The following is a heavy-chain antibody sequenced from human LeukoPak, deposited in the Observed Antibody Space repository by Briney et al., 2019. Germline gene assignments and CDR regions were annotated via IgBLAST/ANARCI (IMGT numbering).Heavy chain of an antibody. Sequence: SETLSLTCTVSGGSISSSSYYWGWIRQPPGKGLEWIGSIYYSGSTYYNPSLKSRVTISVDTSKNQFSLKLSSVTAADTAVYYCARAPCDGGDCYSPDYWGQGTLVTVSS. CDR3: ARAPCDGGDCYSPDY. CDR1: GGSISSSSYY. CDR2: IYYSGST. D-gene: IGHD2-21*02. J-gene: IGHJ4*02. V-gene: IGHV4-39*07.